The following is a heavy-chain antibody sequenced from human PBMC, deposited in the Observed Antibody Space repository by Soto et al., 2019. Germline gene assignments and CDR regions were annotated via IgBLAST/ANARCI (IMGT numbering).Heavy chain of an antibody. V-gene: IGHV1-18*01. CDR1: GYTFFNYG. CDR2: SSTYNSNT. J-gene: IGHJ6*02. Sequence: GASVKVSCKTSGYTFFNYGITWLRQAAGQGLEWMGWSSTYNSNTLYAQKVQDRVTMTTDTSTSTAYMELSSLRSEDTAVYYCATSLGLDIVATRPYYYGMDVWGQGTTVTVSS. D-gene: IGHD5-12*01. CDR3: ATSLGLDIVATRPYYYGMDV.